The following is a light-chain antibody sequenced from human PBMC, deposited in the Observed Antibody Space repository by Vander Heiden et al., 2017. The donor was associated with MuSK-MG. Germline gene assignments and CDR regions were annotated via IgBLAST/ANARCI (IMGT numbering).Light chain of an antibody. Sequence: EIVLTQSPATLSLSPGERATLSCRASQSVSSYLAWYQQKPGQAPRLLIYDASNRATGIPARFSGSGSGTDFTLTISSLEPEDFAVYYCQLRSYWPGITFGQGTRLEIK. CDR2: DAS. J-gene: IGKJ5*01. V-gene: IGKV3-11*01. CDR1: QSVSSY. CDR3: QLRSYWPGIT.